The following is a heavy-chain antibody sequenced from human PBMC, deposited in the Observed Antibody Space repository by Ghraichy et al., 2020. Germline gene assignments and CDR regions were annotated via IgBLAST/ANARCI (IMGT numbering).Heavy chain of an antibody. CDR2: IQQDGSEK. V-gene: IGHV3-7*01. D-gene: IGHD2-8*01. CDR1: GFTFSSYW. Sequence: GVLNISCAASGFTFSSYWMSWVRQAPGKGLEWVSNIQQDGSEKYYVDSVKGRFTISRDNAKNSLYLQMNSLRAEDTAVYYCARASGHVRRGLMTFDYWGQGTLVTVSS. CDR3: ARASGHVRRGLMTFDY. J-gene: IGHJ4*02.